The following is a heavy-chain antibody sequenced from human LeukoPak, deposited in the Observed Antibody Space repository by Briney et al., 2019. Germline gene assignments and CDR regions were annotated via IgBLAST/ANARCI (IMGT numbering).Heavy chain of an antibody. Sequence: ASVKVSCKASGYTFTSYGISWVRQAPGQGLEWMGWISAYNGNTNYAQKLQGRVTMTTDTSTSTAYMELSSLRSEDTAVYYCARDPDAYSSSWYYFDYWGQGTLVTVSS. V-gene: IGHV1-18*01. D-gene: IGHD6-13*01. J-gene: IGHJ4*02. CDR1: GYTFTSYG. CDR2: ISAYNGNT. CDR3: ARDPDAYSSSWYYFDY.